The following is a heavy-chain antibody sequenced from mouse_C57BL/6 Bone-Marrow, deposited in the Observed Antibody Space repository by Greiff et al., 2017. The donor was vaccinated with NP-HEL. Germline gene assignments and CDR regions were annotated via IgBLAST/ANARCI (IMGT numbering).Heavy chain of an antibody. D-gene: IGHD1-1*01. J-gene: IGHJ1*03. V-gene: IGHV5-9-1*02. CDR3: TRGGLLLRYWYFDV. CDR2: ISSGGDYI. Sequence: EVKLVESGEGLVKPGGSLKLPCAASGFTFSSYAMSWVRQTPEKRLEWVAYISSGGDYIYYADTVKGRFTISRDNARNALYLQMSSLKSEDTAMYYCTRGGLLLRYWYFDVWGTGTTVTVSS. CDR1: GFTFSSYA.